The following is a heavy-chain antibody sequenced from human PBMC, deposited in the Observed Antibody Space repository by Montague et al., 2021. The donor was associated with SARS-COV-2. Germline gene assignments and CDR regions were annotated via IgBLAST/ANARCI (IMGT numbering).Heavy chain of an antibody. Sequence: SETLSLTCTVSGGSVSSGSYYWSWIRQPPGKGLEWFGYIYYSGSTNYXXXLKSRVTISVDTSKNQFSLKLSSVTAADTAVYYCARDPWHITIFGVVTRYGMDVWGQGTTVTVSS. CDR1: GGSVSSGSYY. V-gene: IGHV4-61*01. J-gene: IGHJ6*02. CDR3: ARDPWHITIFGVVTRYGMDV. D-gene: IGHD3-3*01. CDR2: IYYSGST.